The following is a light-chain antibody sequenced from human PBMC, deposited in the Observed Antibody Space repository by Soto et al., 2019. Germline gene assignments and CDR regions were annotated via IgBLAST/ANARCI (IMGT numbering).Light chain of an antibody. CDR2: AAS. V-gene: IGKV1-9*01. Sequence: IQLTQSPSSLSASVGDRVTITCRASQGINNYLAWYQQEPGKAPKLLIYAASTLRSGVPSRFSGSGSGTDFTLTISSLQPEDFATYYCQQLNNYPSTFGQGTRLEIK. J-gene: IGKJ5*01. CDR1: QGINNY. CDR3: QQLNNYPST.